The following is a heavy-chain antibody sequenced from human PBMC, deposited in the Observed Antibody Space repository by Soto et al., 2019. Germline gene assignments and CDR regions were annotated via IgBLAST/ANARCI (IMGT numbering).Heavy chain of an antibody. CDR2: ISAYNGNT. V-gene: IGHV1-18*01. D-gene: IGHD1-26*01. CDR3: ARDAPVGLFDY. CDR1: GYTFSRYG. J-gene: IGHJ4*02. Sequence: ASVKVSCKASGYTFSRYGISWVRRAPGQGLEWMGWISAYNGNTNYAQKLQGRVTMTTDTSTSTAYMELRSLRSDDTAVYYCARDAPVGLFDYWGQGTLVTVSS.